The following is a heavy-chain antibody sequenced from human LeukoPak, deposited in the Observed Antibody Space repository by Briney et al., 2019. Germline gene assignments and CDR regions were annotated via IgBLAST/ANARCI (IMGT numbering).Heavy chain of an antibody. Sequence: SVKVSXKASGGTFSSYAISWVRQAPGQGLEWMGRIIPIFGTANYAQKFQGRVTITTDESTSTAYMELSSLRPEDTAVYYCARDIGFGSGSFDYWGQGTLVTVSS. CDR2: IIPIFGTA. D-gene: IGHD3-22*01. CDR1: GGTFSSYA. J-gene: IGHJ4*02. CDR3: ARDIGFGSGSFDY. V-gene: IGHV1-69*05.